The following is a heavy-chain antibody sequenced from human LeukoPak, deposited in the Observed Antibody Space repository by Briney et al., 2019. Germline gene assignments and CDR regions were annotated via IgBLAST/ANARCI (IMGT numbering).Heavy chain of an antibody. CDR1: GGSFSGYY. D-gene: IGHD3-22*01. V-gene: IGHV4-34*01. CDR2: IYYSGST. Sequence: SETLSLTCAVYGGSFSGYYWSWIRQPPGKGLEWIGSIYYSGSTYYNPSLKSRVTISVDTSKNQFSLKLSSVTAADTAVYYCARDANPYYYDSSGYKAYWYFDLWGRGTLVTVSS. CDR3: ARDANPYYYDSSGYKAYWYFDL. J-gene: IGHJ2*01.